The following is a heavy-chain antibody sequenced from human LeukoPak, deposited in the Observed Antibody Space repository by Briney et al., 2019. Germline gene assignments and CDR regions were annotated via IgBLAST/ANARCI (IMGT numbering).Heavy chain of an antibody. CDR1: GGSISSSSYY. CDR3: ARHGSISYYDILTGPGRSTYYYYMDV. V-gene: IGHV4-39*01. Sequence: SETLSLTCTVSGGSISSSSYYWGWIRQPPGKGLEWIGSIYYSGSTYYNPSLKSRVTISVDTSKNQFSLKLSSVTAADTAVYYCARHGSISYYDILTGPGRSTYYYYMDVWGKGTTVTISS. CDR2: IYYSGST. J-gene: IGHJ6*03. D-gene: IGHD3-9*01.